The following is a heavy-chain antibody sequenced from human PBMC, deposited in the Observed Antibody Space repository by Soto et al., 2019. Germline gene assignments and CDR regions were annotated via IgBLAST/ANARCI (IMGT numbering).Heavy chain of an antibody. Sequence: PGGSLRLSCAASGFTFSSYEINWVRQAPGKGLEWVSYISSSGSTIYYADSVKGRFTISRDNAKNSLYLQMNSLRAEDTAVYYCARTKTGITMVRGVPSAQDYWGQGTLVTVSS. CDR3: ARTKTGITMVRGVPSAQDY. J-gene: IGHJ4*02. CDR1: GFTFSSYE. CDR2: ISSSGSTI. D-gene: IGHD3-10*01. V-gene: IGHV3-48*03.